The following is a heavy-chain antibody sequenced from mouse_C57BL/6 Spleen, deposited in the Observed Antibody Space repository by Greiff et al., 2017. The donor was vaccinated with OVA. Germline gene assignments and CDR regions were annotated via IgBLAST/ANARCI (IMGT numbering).Heavy chain of an antibody. Sequence: VKLVESGPGILQPSQTLSLTCSFSGFSLSTFGMGVGWIRQPSGKGLEWLAHIWWDDDKYYNPALKSRLTISKDTSKNQVFLKIANVDTADTATYYCARIASNWDQGYYFDYWGQGTTLTVSS. J-gene: IGHJ2*01. V-gene: IGHV8-8*01. CDR3: ARIASNWDQGYYFDY. CDR2: IWWDDDK. D-gene: IGHD4-1*01. CDR1: GFSLSTFGMG.